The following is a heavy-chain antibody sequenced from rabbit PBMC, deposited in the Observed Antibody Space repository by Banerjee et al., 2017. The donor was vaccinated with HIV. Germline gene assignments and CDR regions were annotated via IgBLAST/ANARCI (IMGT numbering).Heavy chain of an antibody. CDR2: IYTGSSGST. Sequence: QEQLVESGGGLVQPEGSLTLTCKASGIDFTSYYYMCWVRQAPGKGLEWIGCIYTGSSGSTYYASWAKGRFTISKTSSTTVTLQMTSLTAADTATYFCARDLAGVIGWNFNLWGQGTLVTVS. CDR1: GIDFTSYYY. V-gene: IGHV1S45*01. J-gene: IGHJ4*01. CDR3: ARDLAGVIGWNFNL. D-gene: IGHD4-1*01.